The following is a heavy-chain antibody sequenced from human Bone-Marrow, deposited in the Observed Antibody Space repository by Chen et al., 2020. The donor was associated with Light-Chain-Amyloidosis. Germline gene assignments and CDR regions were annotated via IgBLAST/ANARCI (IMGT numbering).Heavy chain of an antibody. Sequence: QVQLVESGGGVVQPGRSLRLSCAASGFTFSSYGMPWVRQAPGKGLEWVAVIWYDGSNKYYADSVKGRFTISRDNSKNTLYLQMNSLRAEDTAVYYCARDRVVRFLGPGFDIWGQGTMVTVSS. J-gene: IGHJ3*02. CDR1: GFTFSSYG. D-gene: IGHD3-3*01. CDR3: ARDRVVRFLGPGFDI. CDR2: IWYDGSNK. V-gene: IGHV3-33*01.